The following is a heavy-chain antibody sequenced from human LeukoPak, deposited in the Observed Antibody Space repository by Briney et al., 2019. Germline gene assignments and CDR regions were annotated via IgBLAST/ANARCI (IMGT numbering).Heavy chain of an antibody. V-gene: IGHV4-59*01. CDR1: GDSISSYY. J-gene: IGHJ3*02. CDR3: AGGGSYLSAFDI. CDR2: IYNSGSS. D-gene: IGHD1-26*01. Sequence: KTSETLSLTCIVSGDSISSYYWSWIRQPPGKGLEWIGYIYNSGSSNSNPSLKSRLAISIDRAKNQFSLKLNSVTAADTAVYYCAGGGSYLSAFDIWGQGTMVTVSS.